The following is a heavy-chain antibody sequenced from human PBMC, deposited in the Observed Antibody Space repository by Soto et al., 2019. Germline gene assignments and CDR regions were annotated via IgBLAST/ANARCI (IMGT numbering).Heavy chain of an antibody. Sequence: GGSLRLSCAASGFTFSGYSMNWVRQAPGKGLEWVSYISSSSSTIYYADSVKGRFTISRDNAKNSLYLQMNSLRDEDTAVYYCARGRLWFGELPVEGDYWGQGTLVTVSS. V-gene: IGHV3-48*02. D-gene: IGHD3-10*01. CDR1: GFTFSGYS. J-gene: IGHJ4*02. CDR3: ARGRLWFGELPVEGDY. CDR2: ISSSSSTI.